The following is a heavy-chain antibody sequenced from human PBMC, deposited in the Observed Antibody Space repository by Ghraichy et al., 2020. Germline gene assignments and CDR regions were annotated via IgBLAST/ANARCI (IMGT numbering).Heavy chain of an antibody. D-gene: IGHD1-20*01. CDR3: ARVDGRYKWNYHYYYGMDV. V-gene: IGHV4-59*01. Sequence: SETLSLTCTVSGGSISSYYWSWIRQPPGKGLEWIGNSYYSGSTHYNPSLKSRVTISVDTSKNQFSLRLSSVTAADTAVYYCARVDGRYKWNYHYYYGMDVWGQGTTVTVAS. CDR2: SYYSGST. J-gene: IGHJ6*02. CDR1: GGSISSYY.